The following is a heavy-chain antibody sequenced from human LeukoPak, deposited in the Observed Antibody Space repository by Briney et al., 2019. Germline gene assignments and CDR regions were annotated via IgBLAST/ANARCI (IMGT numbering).Heavy chain of an antibody. CDR3: ARDPKYYDFWSGYYPTYFDY. J-gene: IGHJ4*02. CDR1: GFTVSSNY. V-gene: IGHV3-53*05. D-gene: IGHD3-3*01. CDR2: IYSGGST. Sequence: PGGSLRLSCAASGFTVSSNYMSWVRQAPGKGLEWVSVIYSGGSTYYADSVKGRFTISRDNSKNTLYLQMNSLRAEDTAVYYCARDPKYYDFWSGYYPTYFDYWGQGTLVTVSS.